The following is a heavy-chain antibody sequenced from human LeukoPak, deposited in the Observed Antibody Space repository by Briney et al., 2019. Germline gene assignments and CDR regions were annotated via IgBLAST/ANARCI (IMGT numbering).Heavy chain of an antibody. D-gene: IGHD6-6*01. CDR1: GGSISGYY. Sequence: SETLSLTCSVSGGSISGYYWSWMRQPPGKGLEWIGYIYYTGSTNYNPLLKSRVTISVDTSMNQFSLKLSSVTAADTAVYYCARISSSAPYFDYWGQGSLVTVSS. J-gene: IGHJ4*02. CDR3: ARISSSAPYFDY. CDR2: IYYTGST. V-gene: IGHV4-59*08.